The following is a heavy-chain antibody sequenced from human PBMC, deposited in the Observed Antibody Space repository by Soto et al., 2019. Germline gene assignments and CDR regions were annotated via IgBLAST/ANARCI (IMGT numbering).Heavy chain of an antibody. CDR2: IYYSGST. V-gene: IGHV4-30-4*01. D-gene: IGHD5-18*01. J-gene: IGHJ6*02. CDR1: GGSSSSGDYY. Sequence: SETLSLTCTVSGGSSSSGDYYWSWIRQPPGKGLEWIGYIYYSGSTYYNPSLKSRVTISVDTSKNQFPLKLSSVTAADTAVYYCARASPVVTGVWGQGTTVTVSS. CDR3: ARASPVVTGV.